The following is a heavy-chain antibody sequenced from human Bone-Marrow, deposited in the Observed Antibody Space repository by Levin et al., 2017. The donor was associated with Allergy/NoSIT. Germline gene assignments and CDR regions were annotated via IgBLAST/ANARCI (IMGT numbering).Heavy chain of an antibody. Sequence: ESLKISCAVYGGSFSGYYWNWIRQPPGKGLEWIGEINHSGSTDYNPSLKSRVTMSVDTSKNQFSLKLSSVTAADTAVYYCARRVGCTTTTCARGVRSGFQSWGQGTLVIVSS. CDR1: GGSFSGYY. CDR2: INHSGST. J-gene: IGHJ1*01. V-gene: IGHV4-34*01. CDR3: ARRVGCTTTTCARGVRSGFQS. D-gene: IGHD2-2*01.